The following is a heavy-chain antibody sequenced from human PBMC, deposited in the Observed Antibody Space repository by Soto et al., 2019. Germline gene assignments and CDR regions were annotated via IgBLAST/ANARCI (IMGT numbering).Heavy chain of an antibody. CDR3: ARVPFVGYFDWLDP. CDR2: MHHTQGT. CDR1: GASISSYY. D-gene: IGHD3-9*01. V-gene: IGHV4-59*01. J-gene: IGHJ5*02. Sequence: PSETLSLTCSVSGASISSYYWTWIRQPPGGGLEWIGYMHHTQGTNDNPSLRGRVHMSIDTSMNQFSLRRTSVTAADTAVYYCARVPFVGYFDWLDPWGHGTLVTVSS.